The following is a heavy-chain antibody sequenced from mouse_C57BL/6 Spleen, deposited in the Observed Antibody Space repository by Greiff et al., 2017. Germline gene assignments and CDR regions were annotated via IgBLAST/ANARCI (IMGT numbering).Heavy chain of an antibody. V-gene: IGHV1-42*01. CDR2: INPSTGGT. Sequence: VQLKESGPELVKPGASVKISCKASGYSFTGYYMNWVKQSPEKSLEWIGEINPSTGGTTYNQKFKAKATLTVDKSSSTAYMQLKSLTSEDSAVYYCARPYYGSSSGFAYWGQGTLVTVSA. CDR1: GYSFTGYY. J-gene: IGHJ3*01. CDR3: ARPYYGSSSGFAY. D-gene: IGHD1-1*01.